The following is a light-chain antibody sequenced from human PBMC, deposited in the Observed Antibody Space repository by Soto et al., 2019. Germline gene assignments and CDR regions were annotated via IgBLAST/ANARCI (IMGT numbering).Light chain of an antibody. J-gene: IGLJ1*01. CDR2: DVS. CDR1: SSDVGRYDY. Sequence: QSALTQPRSVSGSPGQSVTISCTGTSSDVGRYDYVSWYQQHPGKAPKLIIYDVSERPSGVPDRFSGSKFGNTASLTISGLQDEDEADYSCCSFAGSYTYVFGTGTKLTVL. V-gene: IGLV2-11*01. CDR3: CSFAGSYTYV.